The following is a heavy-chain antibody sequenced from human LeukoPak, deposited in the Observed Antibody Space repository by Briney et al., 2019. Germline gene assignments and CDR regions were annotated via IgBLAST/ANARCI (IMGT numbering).Heavy chain of an antibody. CDR2: IYYSGST. V-gene: IGHV4-39*07. Sequence: SETLSLTCTVSGGSISSSSYYWGWIRQPPGKGLEWIGSIYYSGSTNYNPSLKSRISISIDTSKNQFSLKLSSMTAADTAVYYCARLKYYYDSSGYYPVFDYWGQGTLVTVSS. CDR1: GGSISSSSYY. CDR3: ARLKYYYDSSGYYPVFDY. J-gene: IGHJ4*02. D-gene: IGHD3-22*01.